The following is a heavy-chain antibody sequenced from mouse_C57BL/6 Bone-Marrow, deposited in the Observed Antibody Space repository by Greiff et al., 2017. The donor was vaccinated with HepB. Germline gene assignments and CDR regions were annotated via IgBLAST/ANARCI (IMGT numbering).Heavy chain of an antibody. J-gene: IGHJ2*01. CDR3: AREQGYWNYFDD. Sequence: QVQLQQSGAELARPGASVKMSCKASGYTFTNYWIGWAKQRPGHGLEWIGDIYPGGGYTNYNEKFKGKATLTADKSSSTAYMQLSSLTSEDSAVYYCAREQGYWNYFDDWGQGTTLTVSS. V-gene: IGHV1-63*01. CDR2: IYPGGGYT. D-gene: IGHD2-14*01. CDR1: GYTFTNYW.